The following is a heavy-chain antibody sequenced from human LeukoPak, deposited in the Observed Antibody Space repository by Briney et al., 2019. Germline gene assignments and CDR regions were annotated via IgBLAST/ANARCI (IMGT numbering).Heavy chain of an antibody. Sequence: GGSLRLSCAASRFTLSNAWMTWVRQAPGKGLEWVGRIKSKTDGGTTDYAAPVKGRFIISRDDSKNTLYLQMNSLKTEDTAIYYCTYYVLGTKIADYWGQGTLVTVSS. D-gene: IGHD3-16*01. CDR3: TYYVLGTKIADY. CDR2: IKSKTDGGTT. J-gene: IGHJ4*02. CDR1: RFTLSNAW. V-gene: IGHV3-15*01.